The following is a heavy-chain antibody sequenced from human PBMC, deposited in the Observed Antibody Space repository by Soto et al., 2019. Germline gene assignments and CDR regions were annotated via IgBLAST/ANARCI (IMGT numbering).Heavy chain of an antibody. CDR1: GFSLTTSGVG. CDR2: IYWYYDN. V-gene: IGHV2-5*01. Sequence: QITLNESGPTQVKPRQTLTLTCTFSGFSLTTSGVGVCWIRQSPGKAPEWVALIYWYYDNRYSPSLISRLTLTKDTSKNQVVLTTADLDAADTATYYCAHRVLRTVFGLVTTTAIYFYFWGQATPVAVCS. D-gene: IGHD3-3*01. CDR3: AHRVLRTVFGLVTTTAIYFYF. J-gene: IGHJ4*02.